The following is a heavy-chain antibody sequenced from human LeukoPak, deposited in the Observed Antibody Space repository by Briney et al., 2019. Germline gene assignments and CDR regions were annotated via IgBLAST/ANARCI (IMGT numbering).Heavy chain of an antibody. CDR3: STGRGDFLDY. V-gene: IGHV3-15*01. J-gene: IGHJ4*02. D-gene: IGHD4-17*01. CDR1: GFTFGNGW. CDR2: VKSKANGGTI. Sequence: PGGSLRLSCTASGFTFGNGWMNWVRQAPGKGLEWVGRVKSKANGGTIDYAAPVRGRVTISRDDSKNTVYLQMNSLKTEDTAVYYCSTGRGDFLDYWGQGTLVTVSS.